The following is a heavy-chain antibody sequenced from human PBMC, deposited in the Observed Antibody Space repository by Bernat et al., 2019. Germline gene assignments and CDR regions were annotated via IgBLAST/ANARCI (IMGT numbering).Heavy chain of an antibody. J-gene: IGHJ3*02. Sequence: QVQLVQSGAEVKKPGALVKVSCKASGYTFTSYGISWVRQAPGQGLEWMGWISAYNGNTNYAQKLQGRVTMTTDTSTSTAYMELRSLRSDDTAVYYCASRLAYCGGDCHFAFDIWGQGTMVTVSS. D-gene: IGHD2-21*02. CDR3: ASRLAYCGGDCHFAFDI. V-gene: IGHV1-18*01. CDR1: GYTFTSYG. CDR2: ISAYNGNT.